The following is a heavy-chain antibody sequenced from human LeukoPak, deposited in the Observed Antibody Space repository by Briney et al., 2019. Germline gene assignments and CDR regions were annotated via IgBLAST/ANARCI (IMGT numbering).Heavy chain of an antibody. D-gene: IGHD6-6*01. CDR1: GGSISSSSYY. J-gene: IGHJ4*02. Sequence: SETLSLTCTVSGGSISSSSYYWGWIRQPPGKRLEWIASIYYSESTYYNPSLKSRVTISVDTSKNQFSLKLSSVTAADTAVYYCARRPFSSSSGRFDYWGQGTLVTVSS. CDR2: IYYSEST. CDR3: ARRPFSSSSGRFDY. V-gene: IGHV4-39*01.